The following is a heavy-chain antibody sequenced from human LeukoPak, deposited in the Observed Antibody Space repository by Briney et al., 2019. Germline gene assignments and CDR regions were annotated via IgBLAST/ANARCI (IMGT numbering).Heavy chain of an antibody. V-gene: IGHV3-7*01. Sequence: GGSLRLSCAASGFTFSSYWMSWVRQAPGKGLEWVANIKQDGSEKYYVDSVKGRFTISRDNAKNSLYLQMNSLRAEGTAVYYCARDADYDFWSGYSKGWFDPWGQGTLVTVSS. CDR2: IKQDGSEK. D-gene: IGHD3-3*01. CDR3: ARDADYDFWSGYSKGWFDP. CDR1: GFTFSSYW. J-gene: IGHJ5*02.